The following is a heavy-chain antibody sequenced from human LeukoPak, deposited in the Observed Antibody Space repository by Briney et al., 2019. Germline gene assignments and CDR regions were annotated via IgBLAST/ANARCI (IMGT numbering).Heavy chain of an antibody. CDR3: ARRGTIRIV. J-gene: IGHJ4*02. D-gene: IGHD3-16*02. CDR2: FFLKGST. V-gene: IGHV4-38-2*02. Sequence: SETLSLTCTVSGYSITSAYYWGWIRQPPGKGLEWIGSFFLKGSTYYNPSLKSRVTISVDTSKNQFSLKLSSVTAADTAVYYCARRGTIRIVWGQGTLVTVSS. CDR1: GYSITSAYY.